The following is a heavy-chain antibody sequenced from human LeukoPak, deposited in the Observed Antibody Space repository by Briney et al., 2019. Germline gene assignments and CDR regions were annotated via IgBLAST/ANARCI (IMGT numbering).Heavy chain of an antibody. CDR2: ISYDGSNK. Sequence: PGGSLRLSCAASGFTFSSYAMHWVRQAPGKGLEWVAVISYDGSNKYYADSVKGRFTISRDNSKNTLYLQMNGLRAEDTAVYYCARDSGYCSGGSCPNLAWFDPWGQGTRVTVSS. J-gene: IGHJ5*02. V-gene: IGHV3-30*04. D-gene: IGHD2-15*01. CDR3: ARDSGYCSGGSCPNLAWFDP. CDR1: GFTFSSYA.